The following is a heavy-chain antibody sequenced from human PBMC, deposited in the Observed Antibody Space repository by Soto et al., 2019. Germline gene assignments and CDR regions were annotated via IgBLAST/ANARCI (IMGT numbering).Heavy chain of an antibody. CDR3: ANRRVGSSYMDG. CDR1: GFSLSTSGVG. J-gene: IGHJ6*03. V-gene: IGHV2-5*02. Sequence: QITLKESGPTLVKPTQTLTLTCTFSGFSLSTSGVGVGWIRQPPGKALEWLALIYWDDDNRYSPSLKGRLTITKDTSKNHVVLTMTNMDRGDPATDYLANRRVGSSYMDGWGKGTTVTVSS. D-gene: IGHD2-15*01. CDR2: IYWDDDN.